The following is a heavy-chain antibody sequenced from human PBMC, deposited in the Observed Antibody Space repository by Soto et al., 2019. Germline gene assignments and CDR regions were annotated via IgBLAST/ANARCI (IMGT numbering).Heavy chain of an antibody. Sequence: ASVKVSCKASGYSFTDYHIHWVRQAPGQGLEWLGRINPKSGGTSTAQKFQGWVTMTTDTSISTASMELTRLTSDDTAIYYCARGDSTDCSYGVCSFFYTHDMDVWGQGTTVTVSS. D-gene: IGHD2-8*01. J-gene: IGHJ6*02. CDR3: ARGDSTDCSYGVCSFFYTHDMDV. CDR2: INPKSGGT. CDR1: GYSFTDYH. V-gene: IGHV1-2*04.